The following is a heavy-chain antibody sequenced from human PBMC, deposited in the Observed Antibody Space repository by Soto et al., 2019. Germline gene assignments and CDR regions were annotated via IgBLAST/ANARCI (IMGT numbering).Heavy chain of an antibody. Sequence: SVKVSCKASGGTFSSYVISWVRQAPGQGLEWMGGIIPIFGTANYAQKFQGRVTITADKSTSTAYMELSSLRSEDTAVYYCAGITIFGVVIIPYWGQGTLVTVSS. V-gene: IGHV1-69*06. CDR3: AGITIFGVVIIPY. J-gene: IGHJ4*02. D-gene: IGHD3-3*01. CDR2: IIPIFGTA. CDR1: GGTFSSYV.